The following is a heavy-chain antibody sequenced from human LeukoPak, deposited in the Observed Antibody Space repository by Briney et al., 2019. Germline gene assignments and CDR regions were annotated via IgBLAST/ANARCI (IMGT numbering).Heavy chain of an antibody. V-gene: IGHV3-23*01. CDR3: AKVGGGGLRYFDWLHPLGY. D-gene: IGHD3-9*01. CDR1: GFTFSSYE. Sequence: GGSLRLSCAASGFTFSSYEMNWVRQAPGKGLEWVSAISGSGGSTYYADSVKGRFTISRDNSKNTLYLQMNSLRAEDTAVYYCAKVGGGGLRYFDWLHPLGYWGQGTLVTVSS. J-gene: IGHJ4*02. CDR2: ISGSGGST.